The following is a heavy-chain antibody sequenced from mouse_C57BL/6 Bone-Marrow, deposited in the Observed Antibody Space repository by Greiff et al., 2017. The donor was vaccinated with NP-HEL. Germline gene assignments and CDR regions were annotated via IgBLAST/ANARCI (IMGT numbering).Heavy chain of an antibody. CDR3: ARKFDYDPYYAMDY. Sequence: QVQLQQPGAELVKPGASVKLSCKASGYTFTSYWMQWVKQRPGQGLEWIGELDPSDSYTNYNQKFKGKATLTVDTSSSTAYMQLSSLTSEDSAVYYCARKFDYDPYYAMDYWGQGTSVTVSS. V-gene: IGHV1-50*01. J-gene: IGHJ4*01. D-gene: IGHD2-4*01. CDR2: LDPSDSYT. CDR1: GYTFTSYW.